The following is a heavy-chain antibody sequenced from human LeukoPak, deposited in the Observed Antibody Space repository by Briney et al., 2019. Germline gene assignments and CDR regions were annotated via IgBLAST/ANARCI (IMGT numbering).Heavy chain of an antibody. CDR3: ARPFDPTLYAFDI. V-gene: IGHV4-59*08. CDR2: IYNSGST. D-gene: IGHD3-10*01. CDR1: GDSISSSY. Sequence: SETLSLTCTVSGDSISSSYWSWIRQPPGKGLEWIGYIYNSGSTNYNPSLKSRVTISVDTSKNQFSLKLSSVTAADTAVYYCARPFDPTLYAFDIWGQGTMVTVSS. J-gene: IGHJ3*02.